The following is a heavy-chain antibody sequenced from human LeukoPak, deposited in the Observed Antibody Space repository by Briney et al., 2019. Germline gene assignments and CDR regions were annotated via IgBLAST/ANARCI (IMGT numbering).Heavy chain of an antibody. J-gene: IGHJ6*02. D-gene: IGHD3-10*01. CDR1: GFTFSSYD. CDR2: IGTAGDT. Sequence: GGSLRLSCAASGFTFSSYDMHWVRQATGKGLEWVSAIGTAGDTYYPGSVKGRFTISRENANNSLYLQVNSLRAGDTAVYYCARDRRGGYGSANNGMDVWAQGTRVTVSS. V-gene: IGHV3-13*01. CDR3: ARDRRGGYGSANNGMDV.